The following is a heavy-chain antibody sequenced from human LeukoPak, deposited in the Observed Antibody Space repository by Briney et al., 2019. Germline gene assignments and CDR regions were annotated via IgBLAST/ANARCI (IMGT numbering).Heavy chain of an antibody. CDR3: AKDRDYSSSGASVDY. D-gene: IGHD6-6*01. J-gene: IGHJ4*02. Sequence: SLRLSCAASGFTFDDYAMHWVRQAPGKGLEWVSGISWNSGSIGYADSVKGRFTISRDNAKNSPYLQMNSLRAEDTALYYCAKDRDYSSSGASVDYWGQGTLVTVSS. CDR2: ISWNSGSI. CDR1: GFTFDDYA. V-gene: IGHV3-9*01.